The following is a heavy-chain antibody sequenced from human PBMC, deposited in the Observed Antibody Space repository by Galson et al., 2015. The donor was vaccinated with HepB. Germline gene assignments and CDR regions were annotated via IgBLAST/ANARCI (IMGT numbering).Heavy chain of an antibody. Sequence: ETLSLTCTVSGGSISSYYWSWIRQPAGKGLEWIGRIYTSGSTNYNPSLKSRVTMSVDTSKNQFSLKLSSVTAADTAVYYCARDHIPFGEVDVYYFDYWGQGTLVTVSS. J-gene: IGHJ4*02. D-gene: IGHD3-10*01. CDR3: ARDHIPFGEVDVYYFDY. CDR2: IYTSGST. CDR1: GGSISSYY. V-gene: IGHV4-4*07.